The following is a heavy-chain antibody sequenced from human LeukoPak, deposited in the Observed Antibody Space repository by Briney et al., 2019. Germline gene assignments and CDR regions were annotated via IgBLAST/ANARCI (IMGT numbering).Heavy chain of an antibody. D-gene: IGHD3-10*01. Sequence: GESLKISCKGSGYSFTSYSIGWVRQMPGKGLEWMGIIYPGDSDTRYSPSFQGQVTISADKSISTAYLQWSSLKASDTAMYYCARQGAHYYGSETHLFYYWGQGTLVTVSS. V-gene: IGHV5-51*01. CDR3: ARQGAHYYGSETHLFYY. CDR1: GYSFTSYS. J-gene: IGHJ4*02. CDR2: IYPGDSDT.